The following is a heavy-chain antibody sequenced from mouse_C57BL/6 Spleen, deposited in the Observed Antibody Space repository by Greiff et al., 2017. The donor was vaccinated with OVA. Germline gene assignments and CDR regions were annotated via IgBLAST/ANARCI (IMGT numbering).Heavy chain of an antibody. V-gene: IGHV1-61*01. D-gene: IGHD1-1*01. J-gene: IGHJ1*03. CDR1: GYTFTSYW. CDR3: ARDYYSRYFDV. CDR2: IYPSDSET. Sequence: VQLQQPGAELVRPGSSVKLSCKASGYTFTSYWMDWVKQRPGQGLERIGNIYPSDSETHYNQKFKDKATLTVDKSSSTAYMQLSSLTSEDSAVYYCARDYYSRYFDVWGTGTTVTVSS.